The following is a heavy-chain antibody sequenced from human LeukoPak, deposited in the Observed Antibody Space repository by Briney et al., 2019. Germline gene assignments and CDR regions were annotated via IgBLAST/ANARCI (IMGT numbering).Heavy chain of an antibody. V-gene: IGHV3-23*01. CDR3: SMASGSYFAGFDC. CDR1: GFTFSNYA. J-gene: IGHJ4*02. D-gene: IGHD3-22*01. Sequence: GGSLRLSCTASGFTFSNYAMTWVRQAPGKGLEWVSGISGNGGSTYYADSVKGRFTLSRDYSKSSLRLQMKSQRAEGTAVYCCSMASGSYFAGFDCWGQGTLVTVSS. CDR2: ISGNGGST.